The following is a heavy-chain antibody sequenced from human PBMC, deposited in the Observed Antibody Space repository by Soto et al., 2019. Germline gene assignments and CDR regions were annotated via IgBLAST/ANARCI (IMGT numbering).Heavy chain of an antibody. D-gene: IGHD3-10*01. V-gene: IGHV3-23*01. Sequence: EVQLLESGGGLVQPGGSLRLSCAASGFTFSSYAMSWVRQAPGKGLEWVSAISGSGDSTYSADSVKGRFTISRDNSKNTLYLQMNSLRAEDTAVYYCAKDPTYYYGSGQVDYWGQGTLVTVSS. CDR2: ISGSGDST. CDR3: AKDPTYYYGSGQVDY. CDR1: GFTFSSYA. J-gene: IGHJ4*02.